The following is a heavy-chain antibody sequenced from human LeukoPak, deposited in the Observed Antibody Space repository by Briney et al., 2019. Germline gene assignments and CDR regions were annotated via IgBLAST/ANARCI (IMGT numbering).Heavy chain of an antibody. CDR3: AKDTSRRPLNFDY. D-gene: IGHD2-2*01. CDR2: ISGSGGST. Sequence: GRSLRLSCAASGFTFSSYAMSWVRQAPGKGLEWVSAISGSGGSTYYADSVKGRFTISRDNSKNTLYLQMNSLRAEDTAVYYCAKDTSRRPLNFDYWGQGTLVTVSS. J-gene: IGHJ4*02. CDR1: GFTFSSYA. V-gene: IGHV3-23*01.